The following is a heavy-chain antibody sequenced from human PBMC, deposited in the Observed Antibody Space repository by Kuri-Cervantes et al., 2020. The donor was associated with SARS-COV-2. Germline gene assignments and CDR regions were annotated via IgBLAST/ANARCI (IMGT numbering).Heavy chain of an antibody. CDR3: TRESYNWNVGFDY. Sequence: GGSLRLSCAASGFTFSSYAMSWVRQAPGKGLEWVSAISGSGGSTYYADSVKGRFTISRDNYKNTVYLQMNSLRVEGTAVYYCTRESYNWNVGFDYWGQGTLVTVSS. CDR2: ISGSGGST. D-gene: IGHD1-20*01. V-gene: IGHV3-23*01. CDR1: GFTFSSYA. J-gene: IGHJ4*02.